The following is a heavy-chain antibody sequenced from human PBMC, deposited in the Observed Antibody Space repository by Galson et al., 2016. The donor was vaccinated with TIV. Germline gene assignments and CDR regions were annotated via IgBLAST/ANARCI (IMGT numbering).Heavy chain of an antibody. CDR3: ARYSSTSSRRFDY. Sequence: SVKVSCKASGYTFSNFAINWVRQAPGQGLEWMGYMSAYRGASSYAQEFQGRVTITTDTSTSTAYMELRNLRFDDTAVYYCARYSSTSSRRFDYWGQGTLVTVSA. CDR2: MSAYRGAS. CDR1: GYTFSNFA. D-gene: IGHD6-6*01. V-gene: IGHV1-18*01. J-gene: IGHJ4*02.